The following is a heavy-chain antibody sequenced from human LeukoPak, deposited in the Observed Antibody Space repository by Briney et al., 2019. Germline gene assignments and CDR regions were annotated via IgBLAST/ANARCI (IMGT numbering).Heavy chain of an antibody. CDR1: GFTFSNYA. CDR3: ARDASGDSSGWIDY. J-gene: IGHJ4*02. V-gene: IGHV3-64*04. CDR2: ISSNGGIT. Sequence: PGGSLRLSCSASGFTFSNYAMHWVRQAPGKGLEYVSDISSNGGITYYADSVKGRFTVSRDNSKNMLYLQMNSLRAEDTAVYYCARDASGDSSGWIDYWGQGTLVSVS. D-gene: IGHD3-22*01.